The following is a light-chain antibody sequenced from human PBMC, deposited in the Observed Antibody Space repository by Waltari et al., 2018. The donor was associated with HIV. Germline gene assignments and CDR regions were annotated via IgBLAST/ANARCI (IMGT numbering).Light chain of an antibody. J-gene: IGLJ2*01. CDR3: CSYAGSYTLV. V-gene: IGLV2-11*01. Sequence: QSALTQPRSVSGSPGQSVTISCTGPSSGVGGYNYVSWYQQPPGKAPKLMIYDVSKRPSGVPDRFSGSKSGNTASLTISGLQSEDEADYYCCSYAGSYTLVFGGGTKLTVL. CDR2: DVS. CDR1: SSGVGGYNY.